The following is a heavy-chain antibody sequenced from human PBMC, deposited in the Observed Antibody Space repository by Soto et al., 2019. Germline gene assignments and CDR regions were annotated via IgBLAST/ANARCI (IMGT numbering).Heavy chain of an antibody. Sequence: QVQLVQSGAEVKKPGASVKVSCKASGYTFTTYGMTWVRQAPGQGREWMGWIRAYNGYTDYAQKFQGRVTMTTDTSTNTAYMELTSLTSDDTAVYYWARDRKGGAYTTSYYLDYWGQGTLVTVSS. CDR2: IRAYNGYT. CDR3: ARDRKGGAYTTSYYLDY. D-gene: IGHD1-1*01. J-gene: IGHJ4*02. CDR1: GYTFTTYG. V-gene: IGHV1-18*04.